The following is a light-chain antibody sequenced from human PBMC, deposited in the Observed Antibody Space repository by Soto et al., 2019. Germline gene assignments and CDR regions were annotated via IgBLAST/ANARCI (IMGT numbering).Light chain of an antibody. CDR1: ASNIGNNS. Sequence: QSVLTQPPSVSAAPGQRVTISCSGSASNIGNNSVSWYQQLPGAAPKLLIYDDNNRPSGIPDRFSGSKSGTSATLGITGLQTGHEADYYCGTWDTSLPACVFGTGTKVTVL. V-gene: IGLV1-51*01. CDR2: DDN. CDR3: GTWDTSLPACV. J-gene: IGLJ1*01.